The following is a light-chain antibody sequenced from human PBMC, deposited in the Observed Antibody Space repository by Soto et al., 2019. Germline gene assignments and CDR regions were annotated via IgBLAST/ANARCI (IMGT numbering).Light chain of an antibody. Sequence: EIVLTQSPATLSLSPGERATLSCRASPSVTNYLAWYQQKPGQAPRLLIYGAFNRATGIPARFSGSGSGTDFTLTISRLEPEDFAVYYCQQRIIWPPVTFGQGTRLEIK. V-gene: IGKV3-11*01. J-gene: IGKJ5*01. CDR2: GAF. CDR3: QQRIIWPPVT. CDR1: PSVTNY.